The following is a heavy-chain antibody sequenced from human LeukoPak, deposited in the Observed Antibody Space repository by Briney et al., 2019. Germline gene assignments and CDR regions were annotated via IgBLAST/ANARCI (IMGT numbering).Heavy chain of an antibody. V-gene: IGHV3-66*01. CDR2: IYSGGST. Sequence: GGSLRLSCAASGFTVSSNYMSWVRQAPGKGLEWVSVIYSGGSTYYADSVKGRFTISRDNSKNTLYLQMNSLRAEDTAVYYCARFNCSSTSCQNYYYYGMDVWGQGTTVTVSS. J-gene: IGHJ6*02. CDR3: ARFNCSSTSCQNYYYYGMDV. D-gene: IGHD2-2*01. CDR1: GFTVSSNY.